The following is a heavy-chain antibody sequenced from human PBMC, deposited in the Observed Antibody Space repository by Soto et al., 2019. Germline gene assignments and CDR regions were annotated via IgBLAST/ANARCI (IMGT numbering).Heavy chain of an antibody. V-gene: IGHV4-39*01. Sequence: QLQLQESGPGLVKPSETLSLTCTVSGGSISSSSYYWGWIRQPPGKGLEWIGSIYYSGSTYYNPSLKRRVTISVDTSKNQLSLKLSSVTAADTAVYYCARHIVATIYENYYYGMDVWGQGTTVTVSS. CDR2: IYYSGST. CDR3: ARHIVATIYENYYYGMDV. J-gene: IGHJ6*02. CDR1: GGSISSSSYY. D-gene: IGHD5-12*01.